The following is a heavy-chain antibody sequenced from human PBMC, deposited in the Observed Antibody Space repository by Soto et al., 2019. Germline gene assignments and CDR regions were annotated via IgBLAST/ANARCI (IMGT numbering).Heavy chain of an antibody. V-gene: IGHV3-33*01. D-gene: IGHD3-22*01. CDR2: IWYDGSNK. CDR3: ARDGRDSSGYYPDY. J-gene: IGHJ4*02. CDR1: GFTFSSYG. Sequence: QVQLVESGGGVVQSGRSLRLSCAASGFTFSSYGMHWVRQAPGKGLEWVAVIWYDGSNKYYADSVKGRFTISRDNAKNTLYLQMNSLRAEDTAVYYCARDGRDSSGYYPDYWGQGTLVTVSS.